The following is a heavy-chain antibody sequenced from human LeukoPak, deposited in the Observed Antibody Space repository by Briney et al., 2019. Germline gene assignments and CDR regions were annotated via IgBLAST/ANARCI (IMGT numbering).Heavy chain of an antibody. CDR3: ARADGSGPGDYYYGMDV. V-gene: IGHV4-59*01. D-gene: IGHD3-10*01. CDR1: GGSLSSYY. Sequence: SETLSLTCTVSGGSLSSYYWSWIRQPPGKGLEWIGYIYYSGSTNYNPSLKSRVTISVDTSKNQFSLKLSSVTAADTAVYYCARADGSGPGDYYYGMDVWGQGTTVTVSS. CDR2: IYYSGST. J-gene: IGHJ6*02.